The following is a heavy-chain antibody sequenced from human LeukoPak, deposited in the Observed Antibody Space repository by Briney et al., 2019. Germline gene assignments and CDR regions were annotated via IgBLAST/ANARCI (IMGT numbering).Heavy chain of an antibody. CDR2: ISHRGST. V-gene: IGHV4-34*01. CDR3: ARGRVTFCSGAGCYYYFDY. J-gene: IGHJ4*02. CDR1: GGSFSGYY. D-gene: IGHD2-15*01. Sequence: SETLSLTCAVYGGSFSGYYWSWIRQPPGKGLEWIGEISHRGSTKYNPSLKSRVTISVDTSKNLFSLKLSSVTATDTAVYFCARGRVTFCSGAGCYYYFDYWGQGTPVTVSS.